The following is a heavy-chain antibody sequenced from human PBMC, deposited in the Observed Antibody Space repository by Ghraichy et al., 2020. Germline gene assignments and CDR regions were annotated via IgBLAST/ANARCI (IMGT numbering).Heavy chain of an antibody. CDR2: ISGSGGST. Sequence: GGSLRLSCAASGFTFSSYAMSWVRQAPGKGLEWVSGISGSGGSTYYADSVKGRFTISRDNSKNTLYLQMNSLRAEDTAVYYCANTVLFWPREFDYWGQGTLVTVSS. V-gene: IGHV3-23*01. CDR1: GFTFSSYA. D-gene: IGHD4-17*01. CDR3: ANTVLFWPREFDY. J-gene: IGHJ4*02.